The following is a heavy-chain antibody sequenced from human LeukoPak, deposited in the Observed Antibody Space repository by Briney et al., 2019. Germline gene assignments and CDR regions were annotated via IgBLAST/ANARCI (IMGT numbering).Heavy chain of an antibody. D-gene: IGHD5-18*01. CDR2: INHSGST. CDR3: ARGRRIQLWLLGYFDY. CDR1: GVSFSGYY. Sequence: SETTSFTCAVYGVSFSGYYWSWIRQPPGKGLEWIGEINHSGSTNYNPSLKSRVTISVDTSKNQFSLKLSSVTAADTAVYYCARGRRIQLWLLGYFDYWGQGTLVTVSS. J-gene: IGHJ4*02. V-gene: IGHV4-34*01.